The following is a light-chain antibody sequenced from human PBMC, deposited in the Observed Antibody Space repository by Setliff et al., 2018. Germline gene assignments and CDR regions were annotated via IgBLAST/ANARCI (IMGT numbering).Light chain of an antibody. CDR1: SSDVGGYNY. Sequence: QSALTQPASVSGSPGQSITLSCTGTSSDVGGYNYVSWYQQHPGKAPKLMIYDVSNRPSGVSNRFSGSKSGNTASLTISGLQAEDEADYYCSSYTSSNTLDVFGTGTKVTVL. J-gene: IGLJ1*01. V-gene: IGLV2-14*03. CDR3: SSYTSSNTLDV. CDR2: DVS.